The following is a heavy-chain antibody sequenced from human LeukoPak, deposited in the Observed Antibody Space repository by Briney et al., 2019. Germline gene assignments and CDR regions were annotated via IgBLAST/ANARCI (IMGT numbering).Heavy chain of an antibody. Sequence: PSETLSLTCTVSGDSISSYYWSWIRQPPGKGLEWIGYIYYSGSTNYNPSLKSRVTISVDTSKNQFSLKLSSVTAADTAVYYCARGGWYYDYWGQGTLVTVSS. CDR2: IYYSGST. CDR3: ARGGWYYDY. J-gene: IGHJ4*02. V-gene: IGHV4-59*01. CDR1: GDSISSYY. D-gene: IGHD6-19*01.